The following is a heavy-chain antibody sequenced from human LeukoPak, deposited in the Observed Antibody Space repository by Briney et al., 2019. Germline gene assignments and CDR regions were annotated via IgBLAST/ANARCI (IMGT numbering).Heavy chain of an antibody. CDR3: ANSAYHIFLEY. V-gene: IGHV4-39*07. CDR2: IHYSGST. D-gene: IGHD3-9*01. Sequence: PSETLSLTCTVSGGSISSSSYYWGWIRQPPGKGLEWIGSIHYSGSTNYNPSLKSRVTISVDTSKNQFSLKLSSVTAADTAVYYCANSAYHIFLEYWGQGTLVTVSS. CDR1: GGSISSSSYY. J-gene: IGHJ4*02.